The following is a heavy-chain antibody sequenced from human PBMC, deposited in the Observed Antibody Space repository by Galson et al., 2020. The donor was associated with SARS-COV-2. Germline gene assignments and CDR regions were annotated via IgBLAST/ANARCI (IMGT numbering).Heavy chain of an antibody. Sequence: GGSLRLSCAASGFTFSSYWMSWVRQAPGKGLEWVANIKQDGSEKYYVDSVKGRFTISRDNAKNSLYLQMNSLRAEDTAVYYCAREGYCSSTSCYGRGLFDYWGQGTLVTVSA. CDR2: IKQDGSEK. D-gene: IGHD2-2*01. CDR3: AREGYCSSTSCYGRGLFDY. CDR1: GFTFSSYW. J-gene: IGHJ4*02. V-gene: IGHV3-7*03.